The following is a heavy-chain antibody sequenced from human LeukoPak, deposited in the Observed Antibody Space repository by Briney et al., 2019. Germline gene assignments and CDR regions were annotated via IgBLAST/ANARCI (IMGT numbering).Heavy chain of an antibody. J-gene: IGHJ3*02. D-gene: IGHD3-22*01. CDR3: ASLYYFDSSGYYYGKADI. CDR2: IYYSGST. V-gene: IGHV4-31*03. CDR1: GGSISSGGYY. Sequence: SQTLSLTCTVSGGSISSGGYYWSWIRQLPGKGLECIGFIYYSGSTFYNPSLKSRVTISIDTSKNQFSLKLSSVTAADTAVYYCASLYYFDSSGYYYGKADIWGQGTMVTVSS.